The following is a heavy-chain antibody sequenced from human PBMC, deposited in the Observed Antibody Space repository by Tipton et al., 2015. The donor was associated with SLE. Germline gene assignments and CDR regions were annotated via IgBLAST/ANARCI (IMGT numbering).Heavy chain of an antibody. CDR2: IYYSGRT. Sequence: TLSLTCTVSGGSFSSSNNYWDWIRQPPGKGLEWIGTIYYSGRTDYNPSLKSRVTMSVDTSMNQFSLKLNSVTAADTAVYYCARRRFQSASDYWGQGTLVSVSS. CDR1: GGSFSSSNNY. V-gene: IGHV4-39*07. J-gene: IGHJ4*02. CDR3: ARRRFQSASDY. D-gene: IGHD2-21*01.